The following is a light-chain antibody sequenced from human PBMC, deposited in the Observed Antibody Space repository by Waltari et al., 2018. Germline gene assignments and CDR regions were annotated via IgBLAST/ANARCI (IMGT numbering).Light chain of an antibody. CDR2: VNGEGSH. J-gene: IGLJ2*01. Sequence: QLVVTQSPSASASLGASVKFTCTLSSGPTTFAIAWHQQQPQKGPRYLIQVNGEGSHRKGAGIPYRFSDSRSGPYPYLTVSSLQSEYEADYCCQTWDSDIVVCGGETRLTVL. V-gene: IGLV4-69*01. CDR3: QTWDSDIVV. CDR1: SGPTTFA.